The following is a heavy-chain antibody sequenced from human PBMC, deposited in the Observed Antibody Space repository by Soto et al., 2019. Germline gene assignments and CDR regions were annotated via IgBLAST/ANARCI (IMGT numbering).Heavy chain of an antibody. CDR1: GFTFSGSA. V-gene: IGHV3-73*01. CDR3: TSLVDQKSGYSDY. CDR2: IRTEPYSYAA. J-gene: IGHJ4*02. D-gene: IGHD1-26*01. Sequence: EVQLVESGGDLVQPGGSLKLSCAASGFTFSGSAMQWVRQASGKGLEWVGRIRTEPYSYAAAYAASVKGRFTIFRDDSKSTSYLQKNSLKTEDTAVYYCTSLVDQKSGYSDYWGQGTLVTVSS.